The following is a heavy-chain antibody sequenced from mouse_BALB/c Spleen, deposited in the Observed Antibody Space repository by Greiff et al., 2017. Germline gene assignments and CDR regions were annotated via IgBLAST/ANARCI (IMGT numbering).Heavy chain of an antibody. D-gene: IGHD1-1*01. CDR1: GFSLTSYG. V-gene: IGHV2-9*02. Sequence: VMLVESGPGLVAPSQSLSITCTVSGFSLTSYGVHWVRQPPGKGLEWLGVIWAGGSTNYNSALMSRLSISKDNSKSQVFLKMNSLQTDDTAMYYCASYGSSLDYWGQGTTLTVSS. CDR3: ASYGSSLDY. CDR2: IWAGGST. J-gene: IGHJ2*01.